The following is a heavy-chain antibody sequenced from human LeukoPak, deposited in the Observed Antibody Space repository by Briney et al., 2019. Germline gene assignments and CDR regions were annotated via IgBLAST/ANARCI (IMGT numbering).Heavy chain of an antibody. CDR2: IYYSGST. Sequence: SETLSLTCTVSGGSISSYYWNWIRPPPGKGLECSGYIYYSGSTNYNPSLKSRVTISVDTSKSHFSLRLCSVTAADTAVYYCARSTGELSLFGYWGQGTLVTVSS. D-gene: IGHD3-16*02. J-gene: IGHJ4*02. V-gene: IGHV4-59*01. CDR1: GGSISSYY. CDR3: ARSTGELSLFGY.